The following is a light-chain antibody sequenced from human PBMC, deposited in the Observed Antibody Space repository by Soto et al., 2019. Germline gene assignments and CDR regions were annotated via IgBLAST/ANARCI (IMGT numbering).Light chain of an antibody. J-gene: IGKJ2*01. CDR1: QSVSSY. V-gene: IGKV3-11*01. Sequence: EIVLTQSPATLSLSPGERATLSCRASQSVSSYLAWDQQKPGQAPRLLIYHASNRATGIPARFSGGGFGTDFTLTIRSLVPEYFAVYYCQQRFNWPRVTFGQGTKLEIK. CDR3: QQRFNWPRVT. CDR2: HAS.